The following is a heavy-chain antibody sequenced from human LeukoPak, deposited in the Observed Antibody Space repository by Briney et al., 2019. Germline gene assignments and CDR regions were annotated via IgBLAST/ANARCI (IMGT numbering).Heavy chain of an antibody. CDR2: ISAYNGNT. Sequence: ASLKVSCKASVYTFTIYGISCVRHSPGQGLEWMGWISAYNGNTNYAQKLQGRVTMTTDTSTSTAYMELRSLRCDDTAVYYCARGSGDDAFDIWGQGTMVTVSS. D-gene: IGHD2-21*02. V-gene: IGHV1-18*01. J-gene: IGHJ3*02. CDR3: ARGSGDDAFDI. CDR1: VYTFTIYG.